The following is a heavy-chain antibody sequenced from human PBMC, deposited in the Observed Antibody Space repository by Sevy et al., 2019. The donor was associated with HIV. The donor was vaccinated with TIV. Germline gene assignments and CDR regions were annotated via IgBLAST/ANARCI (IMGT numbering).Heavy chain of an antibody. CDR2: ITSDGSST. J-gene: IGHJ4*02. D-gene: IGHD3-16*01. V-gene: IGHV3-74*01. CDR1: GFTFSIYW. CDR3: VRDGVSIRPFDY. Sequence: WGSLRLSCAASGFTFSIYWMHWVRQAPGKGPVWVSRITSDGSSTTYADSVKGRFTISRDNAKNTLFLQMNSLSAEDTAVYYCVRDGVSIRPFDYWGQGTLVTVSS.